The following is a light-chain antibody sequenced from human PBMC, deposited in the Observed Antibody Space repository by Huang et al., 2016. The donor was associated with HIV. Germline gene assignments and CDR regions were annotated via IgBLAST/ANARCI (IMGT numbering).Light chain of an antibody. CDR3: QQYDKWPPGLT. Sequence: EVMMTQSPATLSVSPGGRATLTCRASQNVRNHLAWYQQKTGQAPRLLMYDTSTRAPGIPPRFSGRGSGTEVNLTINGLQSEDFASDYCQQYDKWPPGLTFGGGTKVEI. J-gene: IGKJ4*01. CDR2: DTS. CDR1: QNVRNH. V-gene: IGKV3D-15*01.